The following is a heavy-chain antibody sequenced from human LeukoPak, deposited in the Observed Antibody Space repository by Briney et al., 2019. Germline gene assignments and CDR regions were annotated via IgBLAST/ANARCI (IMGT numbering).Heavy chain of an antibody. CDR3: ARSSIIAAAGPYYFDY. Sequence: ASVKVSCKASGGTFSSYAISWVRQAPGQGLEWMGGIIPIFGTANYAQEFQGRVTITADKSTTTAYMELSSLRSEDTAVYYCARSSIIAAAGPYYFDYWGQGTLVTVSS. D-gene: IGHD6-13*01. CDR2: IIPIFGTA. CDR1: GGTFSSYA. V-gene: IGHV1-69*06. J-gene: IGHJ4*02.